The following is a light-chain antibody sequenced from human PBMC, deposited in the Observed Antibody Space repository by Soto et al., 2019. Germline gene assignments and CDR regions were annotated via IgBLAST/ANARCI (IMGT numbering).Light chain of an antibody. J-gene: IGKJ1*01. CDR2: AAS. V-gene: IGKV1-17*01. CDR1: QAIRND. Sequence: DIQMTQSPSSLSASVGDRVTITCRASQAIRNDLGWYQQKPAEAPKRLIYAASSLQSGVPSRFSGSGSGTEFTLTISSLQPEDSATYFCLQHNTYPRTFGQGTKVDIK. CDR3: LQHNTYPRT.